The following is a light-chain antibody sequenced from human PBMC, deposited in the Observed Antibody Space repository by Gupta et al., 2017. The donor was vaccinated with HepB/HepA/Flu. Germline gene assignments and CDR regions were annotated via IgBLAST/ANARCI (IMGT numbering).Light chain of an antibody. J-gene: IGKJ4*01. V-gene: IGKV1-39*01. CDR3: QQSYSIPT. Sequence: DILMTQSPSSLSASVGDRVTITCRASQSIVIYLSWYQQKPGKAPKLLIYAASNLQSGVPSRFSGSGSGTDFTLTISSLQPEDFATYYCQQSYSIPTFGGGTXVEIK. CDR2: AAS. CDR1: QSIVIY.